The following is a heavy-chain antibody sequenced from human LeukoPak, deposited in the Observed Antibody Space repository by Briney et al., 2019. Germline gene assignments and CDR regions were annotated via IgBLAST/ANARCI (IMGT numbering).Heavy chain of an antibody. Sequence: GGSLRLSCAASGLTFSSYAMSWVSQAPGKGMEWGSAISGSGGRTYYADSGKGRFTISRDNSKNALYLQMNSLRAVDTAVYYCAPSSSWYTSMAEYFQHWGQGTLVTVSS. CDR2: ISGSGGRT. V-gene: IGHV3-23*01. CDR1: GLTFSSYA. D-gene: IGHD6-13*01. CDR3: APSSSWYTSMAEYFQH. J-gene: IGHJ1*01.